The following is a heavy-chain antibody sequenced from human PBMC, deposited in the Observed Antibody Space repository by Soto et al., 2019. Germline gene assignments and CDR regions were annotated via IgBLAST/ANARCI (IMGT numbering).Heavy chain of an antibody. D-gene: IGHD2-2*01. CDR1: GYTFTGYY. CDR2: INPNSGGT. CDR3: ARDRLGDIVVVPAAIHYYYYYGVDV. J-gene: IGHJ6*02. Sequence: ASVKVSCKASGYTFTGYYMHWVRQAPGQGLEWMGWINPNSGGTNYAQKFQGWVTMTRDTSISTAYMELSRLRSDDTAVYYCARDRLGDIVVVPAAIHYYYYYGVDVWGQGTTVTVSS. V-gene: IGHV1-2*04.